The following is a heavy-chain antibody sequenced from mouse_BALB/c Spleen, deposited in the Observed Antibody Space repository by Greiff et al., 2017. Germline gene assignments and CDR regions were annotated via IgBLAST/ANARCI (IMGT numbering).Heavy chain of an antibody. CDR3: ARWGDAMDY. CDR2: ISSGSSTI. Sequence: DVMLVESGGGLVQPGGSRKLSCAASGFTFSSYGMHWVRQDPEKGLEWVAYISSGSSTIYYADKVKGRFTISRDNPKNTLFLQLTSLRSEDTAMYYCARWGDAMDYWGQGTSVTVSS. J-gene: IGHJ4*01. V-gene: IGHV5-17*02. CDR1: GFTFSSYG.